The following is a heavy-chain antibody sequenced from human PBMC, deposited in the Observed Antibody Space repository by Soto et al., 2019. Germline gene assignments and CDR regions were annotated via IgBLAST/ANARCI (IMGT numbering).Heavy chain of an antibody. CDR3: ARVVPGAEAWFGP. Sequence: ASVKVSSKTSGYTFSNYGITWLRQAPGQPLEWLGWISLYSDGTNYAQKFQGRVFIATDTSTTTAYMELRNLRSDDTAVYYCARVVPGAEAWFGPWGQGTLVTVSS. CDR2: ISLYSDGT. J-gene: IGHJ5*02. CDR1: GYTFSNYG. D-gene: IGHD2-2*01. V-gene: IGHV1-18*01.